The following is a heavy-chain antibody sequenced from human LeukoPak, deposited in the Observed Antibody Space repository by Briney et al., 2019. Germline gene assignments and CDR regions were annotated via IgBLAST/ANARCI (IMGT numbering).Heavy chain of an antibody. V-gene: IGHV6-1*01. D-gene: IGHD3-3*01. CDR2: TYYRSKWYN. CDR1: GDSVSSNSAA. Sequence: SQTLSLTCAISGDSVSSNSAAWNWIRQSPSRGLEWLGRTYYRSKWYNDYAVSVKRRITINPDTSKNQFSLQLNSVTPEDTAVYYCARGREVLRFLEWLPKDNWFDPWGQGTLVTVSS. CDR3: ARGREVLRFLEWLPKDNWFDP. J-gene: IGHJ5*02.